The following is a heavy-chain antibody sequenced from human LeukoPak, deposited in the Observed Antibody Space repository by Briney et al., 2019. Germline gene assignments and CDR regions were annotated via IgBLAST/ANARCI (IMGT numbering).Heavy chain of an antibody. CDR3: AKPQIGHYYDSSGHDY. CDR2: ISGSGVST. D-gene: IGHD3-22*01. CDR1: GFTFSSYA. Sequence: GGSLRLSCAASGFTFSSYAMSWVRQAPGKGLEWVSAISGSGVSTYYADSVKGRFTISRDNSKNTLYLQMNSLRAEDTAVYYCAKPQIGHYYDSSGHDYWGQGTLVTVSS. V-gene: IGHV3-23*01. J-gene: IGHJ4*02.